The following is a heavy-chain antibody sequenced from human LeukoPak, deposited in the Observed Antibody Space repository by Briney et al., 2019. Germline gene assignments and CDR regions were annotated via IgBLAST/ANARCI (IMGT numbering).Heavy chain of an antibody. V-gene: IGHV4-4*07. CDR2: IYTSGST. J-gene: IGHJ6*03. CDR3: ARDALGKGYYYYYMDG. CDR1: GGSMSTYY. D-gene: IGHD7-27*01. Sequence: PSDTLSLTCTVSGGSMSTYYWSWIRQPAGEGLEWIGCIYTSGSTNYNPSLKSRVTISVDTSKNHFALKLSSVTAADTAVYYCARDALGKGYYYYYMDGWGKGTTVTVSS.